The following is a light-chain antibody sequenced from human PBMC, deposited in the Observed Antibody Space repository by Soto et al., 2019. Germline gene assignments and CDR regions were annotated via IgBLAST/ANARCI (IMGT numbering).Light chain of an antibody. CDR1: QSVSSN. V-gene: IGKV3-15*01. Sequence: EIVMTQSPATLSVSPGERATLSCRASQSVSSNLAWYQQKPGQAPRLLIFGASTRATGTPARFSGSGSGTEFTLIISSLQSEDAAIYYCQQYNASPPLTFGGGTKVEIK. CDR2: GAS. CDR3: QQYNASPPLT. J-gene: IGKJ4*01.